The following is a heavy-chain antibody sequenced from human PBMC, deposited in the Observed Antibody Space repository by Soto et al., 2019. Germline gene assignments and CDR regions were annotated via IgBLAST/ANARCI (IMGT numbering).Heavy chain of an antibody. D-gene: IGHD6-13*01. CDR2: MNPNSGNT. Sequence: ASVTVSCQASGYTITSYDINWVRQATGQGLEWMGWMNPNSGNTGYAQKFQGRVTMTRNTSISTAYMELSSLRSEDTAVYYCRLYSENYYYYMDVWGKGTTVTVSS. CDR3: RLYSENYYYYMDV. V-gene: IGHV1-8*01. J-gene: IGHJ6*03. CDR1: GYTITSYD.